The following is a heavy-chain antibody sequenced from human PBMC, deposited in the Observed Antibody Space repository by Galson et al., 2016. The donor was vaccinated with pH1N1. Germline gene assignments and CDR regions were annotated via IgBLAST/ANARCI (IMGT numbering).Heavy chain of an antibody. Sequence: SLRLSCAASGFSFSSYWMSWVRQAPGKGLEWVANIKQYGGEKYYVDSVKGRFTISRDNAKNSVYLQMNSLRAEDTAVYYCAKDRAANYGDYWDYWGQGTLVTVSS. D-gene: IGHD4-17*01. CDR1: GFSFSSYW. J-gene: IGHJ4*02. CDR2: IKQYGGEK. V-gene: IGHV3-7*01. CDR3: AKDRAANYGDYWDY.